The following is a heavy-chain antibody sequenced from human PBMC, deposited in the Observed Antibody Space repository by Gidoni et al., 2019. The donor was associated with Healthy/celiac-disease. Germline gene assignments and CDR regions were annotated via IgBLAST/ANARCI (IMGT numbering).Heavy chain of an antibody. CDR2: IKSKTDGGTT. V-gene: IGHV3-15*01. CDR3: TTDPDIAAAVGKY. J-gene: IGHJ4*02. CDR1: GFTFSNAW. D-gene: IGHD6-13*01. Sequence: GSLRLSCAASGFTFSNAWMSWVRQAPGKGLEWVGRIKSKTDGGTTDYAAPVKGRFTISRDDSKNTLYLQMNSLKTEDTAVYYCTTDPDIAAAVGKYWGQGTLVTVSS.